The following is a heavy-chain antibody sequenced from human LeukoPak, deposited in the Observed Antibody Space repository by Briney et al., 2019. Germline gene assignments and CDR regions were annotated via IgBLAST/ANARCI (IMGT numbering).Heavy chain of an antibody. CDR3: ARDVAVAGTKSHNWFDP. V-gene: IGHV1-46*01. CDR2: INASGGSQ. J-gene: IGHJ5*02. Sequence: ASVKVSCKASGYTVTSYDMHWLRQAPGQGREWRGMINASGGSQSYDQKFQGRVTMTRDMSTSTVYMELSSLRSEDTAVYYCARDVAVAGTKSHNWFDPWGQGTLVTVSS. CDR1: GYTVTSYD. D-gene: IGHD6-19*01.